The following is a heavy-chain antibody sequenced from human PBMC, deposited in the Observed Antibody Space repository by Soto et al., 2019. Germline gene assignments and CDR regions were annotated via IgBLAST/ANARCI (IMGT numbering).Heavy chain of an antibody. CDR3: ARKGYYDSSGHSFDY. CDR1: GDSISNTNW. D-gene: IGHD3-22*01. V-gene: IGHV4-4*02. CDR2: IYHSGST. J-gene: IGHJ4*02. Sequence: PSETLSLTCAVSGDSISNTNWWSWVRQSPGKGLEWIGEIYHSGSTNYNPSLKSRVTISLDKSKKQISLKVTSVTAADTAVYYCARKGYYDSSGHSFDYWGRGTLVTVSS.